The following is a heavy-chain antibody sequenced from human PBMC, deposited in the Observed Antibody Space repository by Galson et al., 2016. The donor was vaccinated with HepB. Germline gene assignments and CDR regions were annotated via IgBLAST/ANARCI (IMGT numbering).Heavy chain of an antibody. CDR2: ISDSSSNR. CDR3: AREHRSFDV. CDR1: GFNFRDYE. V-gene: IGHV3-48*03. J-gene: IGHJ4*02. Sequence: SLRLSCAGFGFNFRDYEMNWVRQAPGKGLEWVSYISDSSSNRYYRDSVQGRFTISRENAKNSVFLQMNSLRVEDTAIYYCAREHRSFDVWGQGVLVTVSS.